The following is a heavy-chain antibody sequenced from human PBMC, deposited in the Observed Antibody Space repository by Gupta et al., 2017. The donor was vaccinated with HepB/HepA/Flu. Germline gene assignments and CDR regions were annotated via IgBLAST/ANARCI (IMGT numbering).Heavy chain of an antibody. D-gene: IGHD2-15*01. V-gene: IGHV3-74*01. Sequence: EVQLVESGGGLVQPGGSLRLSCAASGFTFRNYWMHWVRQAPGKGLVWVSRIKSDGSITNYADSVKGRFTISRDNAKNTLYLQMNSLRAEDTAVYYCAKDNHRGAHDYWGQGTLVTVSS. CDR2: IKSDGSIT. J-gene: IGHJ4*02. CDR3: AKDNHRGAHDY. CDR1: GFTFRNYW.